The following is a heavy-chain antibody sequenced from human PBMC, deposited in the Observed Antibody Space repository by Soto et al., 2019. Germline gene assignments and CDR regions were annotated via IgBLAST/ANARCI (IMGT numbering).Heavy chain of an antibody. J-gene: IGHJ5*01. D-gene: IGHD2-15*01. V-gene: IGHV3-48*02. CDR2: ISTTSFTI. CDR1: GFSFSTYN. Sequence: GGSLRLSCAASGFSFSTYNMDWVRQAPGKGPEWIAYISTTSFTIYYADSVKGRFTISRDNDRNSLYLEMNSLRDEDTAVYYCARDRCYDGTCYSASDSWGQGTLVTVSS. CDR3: ARDRCYDGTCYSASDS.